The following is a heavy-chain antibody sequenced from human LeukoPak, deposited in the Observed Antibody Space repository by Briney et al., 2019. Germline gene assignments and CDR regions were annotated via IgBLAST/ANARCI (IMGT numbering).Heavy chain of an antibody. CDR3: AREGYDFWGGPSHHYYGMDV. CDR1: GGSLSSYY. J-gene: IGHJ6*02. D-gene: IGHD3-3*01. V-gene: IGHV4-59*01. Sequence: SETLSLTCTVSGGSLSSYYWSWIPSPPGKGLEWVGYIFYSGSTNYNPSLKSRVTISVNTSKNQFSLKLSSVTAADTAVYYCAREGYDFWGGPSHHYYGMDVWGQGTTVTVSS. CDR2: IFYSGST.